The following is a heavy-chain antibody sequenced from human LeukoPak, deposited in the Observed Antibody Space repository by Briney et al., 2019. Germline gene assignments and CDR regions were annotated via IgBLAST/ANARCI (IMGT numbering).Heavy chain of an antibody. J-gene: IGHJ4*02. V-gene: IGHV3-30*02. Sequence: QSGGSLRLSCAASGFTFSSYGMHWVRQAPGKGLEWVAFIRYDGSNKYYADSVKGRFTISRDNSKNTLYLQMNSLRAEDTAVYYCAKGGGYSYGFDYWGQGTLVTVSS. D-gene: IGHD5-18*01. CDR2: IRYDGSNK. CDR1: GFTFSSYG. CDR3: AKGGGYSYGFDY.